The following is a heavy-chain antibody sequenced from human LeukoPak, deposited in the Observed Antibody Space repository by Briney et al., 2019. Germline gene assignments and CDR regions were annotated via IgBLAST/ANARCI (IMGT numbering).Heavy chain of an antibody. CDR1: GGSISSYY. J-gene: IGHJ5*02. CDR2: IYYSGST. Sequence: SETLSLTCTVSGGSISSYYWSWIRQPPGKGLEWIGYIYYSGSTNYNPSLKSRVTISVDTSKNQFSLKLSSVTAADTAVYYCARELGYCSSTSCNNWFDPWGQGTLVTVS. CDR3: ARELGYCSSTSCNNWFDP. D-gene: IGHD2-2*01. V-gene: IGHV4-59*01.